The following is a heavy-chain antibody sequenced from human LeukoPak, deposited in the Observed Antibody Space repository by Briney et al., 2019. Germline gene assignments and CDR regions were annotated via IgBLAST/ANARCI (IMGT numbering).Heavy chain of an antibody. CDR2: IYHSGST. CDR3: ARINWNDVDY. CDR1: GYSISSGYY. J-gene: IGHJ4*02. D-gene: IGHD1-20*01. Sequence: SETLSLTCTVSGYSISSGYYWGWIRQPPGKGLEWIGSIYHSGSTYYNPSLKSRVTISVDTSKNQFSLELSSVTAADTAVYYCARINWNDVDYWGQGTLVTVSS. V-gene: IGHV4-38-2*02.